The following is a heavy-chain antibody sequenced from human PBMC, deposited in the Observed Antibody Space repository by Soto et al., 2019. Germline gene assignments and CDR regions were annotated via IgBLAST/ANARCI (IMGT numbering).Heavy chain of an antibody. CDR1: GYSITASYSN. J-gene: IGHJ5*02. V-gene: IGHV4-39*01. CDR3: AKLVRDDVRRSDLNH. CDR2: FYYSGTT. Sequence: SETLSLTCPDSGYSITASYSNWAWIRQPPGKGLEWIGTFYYSGTTSQNPPLRSRITISGDTSRNQFSLNLRSVTAADSGVYYCAKLVRDDVRRSDLNHWGQGTLVTVSS. D-gene: IGHD3-10*02.